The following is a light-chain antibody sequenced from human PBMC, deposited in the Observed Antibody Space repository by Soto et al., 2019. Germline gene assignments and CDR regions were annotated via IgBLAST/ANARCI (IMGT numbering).Light chain of an antibody. CDR2: EVS. Sequence: ALTQPASVSGSPGQSITISCTGTSSDVGGYNYVSWYQQHPGKAPKLMIYEVSTRPSGVSNRFSASKSGNTASLTISGLQAEDEADYYCSSYTSSSTHVFGPGTKVTVL. V-gene: IGLV2-14*01. J-gene: IGLJ1*01. CDR1: SSDVGGYNY. CDR3: SSYTSSSTHV.